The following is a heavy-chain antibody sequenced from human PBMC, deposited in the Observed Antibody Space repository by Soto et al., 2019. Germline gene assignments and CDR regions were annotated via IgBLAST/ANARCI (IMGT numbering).Heavy chain of an antibody. Sequence: GGSLRLSCAASGFTFSTYEMNWVRQAPGKGLEWISYISSSGSSIYYADSVKGRFTISRDNAWNSLHLQMNSLRVEDTAVYYCARDGYDSSGDSEIFHYWGQGTLVTVSS. CDR2: ISSSGSSI. D-gene: IGHD3-22*01. CDR3: ARDGYDSSGDSEIFHY. V-gene: IGHV3-48*03. J-gene: IGHJ1*01. CDR1: GFTFSTYE.